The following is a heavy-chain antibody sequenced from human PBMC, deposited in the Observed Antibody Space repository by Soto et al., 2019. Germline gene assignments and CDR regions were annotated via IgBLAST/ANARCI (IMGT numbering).Heavy chain of an antibody. J-gene: IGHJ5*02. CDR3: ARRASLDSSSWYGGFDP. D-gene: IGHD6-13*01. Sequence: SETLSLTCTVSGGSISSYYWSWIRQPPGKGLEWIGYIYYSGSTNYNPSLKSRVTISVDTSKNQFSLKLSSVTAADTAVYYCARRASLDSSSWYGGFDPWGQGTLVTVSS. CDR2: IYYSGST. CDR1: GGSISSYY. V-gene: IGHV4-59*08.